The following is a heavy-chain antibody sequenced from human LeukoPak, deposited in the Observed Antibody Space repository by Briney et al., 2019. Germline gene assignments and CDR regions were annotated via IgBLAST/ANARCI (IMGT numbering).Heavy chain of an antibody. CDR1: GFTFSSYG. CDR2: IWYDGSNK. D-gene: IGHD6-13*01. Sequence: PGGSLRLSCAASGFTFSSYGMHWVRQAPGKGLEWVAVIWYDGSNKYYADSVKGRFTISRDNSKNTLYLQMNSLRAEDTAVYYCARDLAAAVCPDYWGQGTLVTVSS. V-gene: IGHV3-33*01. J-gene: IGHJ4*02. CDR3: ARDLAAAVCPDY.